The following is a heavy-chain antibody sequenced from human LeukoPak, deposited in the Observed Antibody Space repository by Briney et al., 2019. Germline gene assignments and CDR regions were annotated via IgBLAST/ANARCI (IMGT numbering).Heavy chain of an antibody. Sequence: GGSLRLSCAASGFTFSSYAMSWVRQAPGKGLEWVSAISGSGGSTYHADSVKGRFTISRDNSKNTLYLQMNSLRADDTAVYYCAKPEKMGGAKGAFDIWGQGTMVTVSS. D-gene: IGHD1-26*01. J-gene: IGHJ3*02. CDR1: GFTFSSYA. CDR2: ISGSGGST. V-gene: IGHV3-23*01. CDR3: AKPEKMGGAKGAFDI.